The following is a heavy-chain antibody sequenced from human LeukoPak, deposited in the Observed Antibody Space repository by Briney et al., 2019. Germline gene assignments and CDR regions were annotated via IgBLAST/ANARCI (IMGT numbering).Heavy chain of an antibody. CDR2: IYPGDSDT. D-gene: IGHD3-10*01. J-gene: IGHJ4*02. V-gene: IGHV5-51*01. CDR1: GYSFTTYW. Sequence: GESLKISCKGSGYSFTTYWMGWVRQMTGKGLEWMGIIYPGDSDTRYSPSFQGQVTISADKSISTAYLQWSSLKASDTAMYYCARHRYYGSGSYRALFDYWGQGTLVTVSS. CDR3: ARHRYYGSGSYRALFDY.